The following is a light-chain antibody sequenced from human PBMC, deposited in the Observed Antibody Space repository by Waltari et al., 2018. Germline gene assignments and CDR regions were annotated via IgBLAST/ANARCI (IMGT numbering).Light chain of an antibody. V-gene: IGKV1-39*01. J-gene: IGKJ5*01. Sequence: DIQMTQSPSSLSASVGDRVTITCRASQSISSYLNWYQQKPGKAPKLLIYAASSLQGGVPSRFSGCGSGTDFTLSISSLQAEDFATYYCQQSYSTLITFGQGTRLEIK. CDR1: QSISSY. CDR2: AAS. CDR3: QQSYSTLIT.